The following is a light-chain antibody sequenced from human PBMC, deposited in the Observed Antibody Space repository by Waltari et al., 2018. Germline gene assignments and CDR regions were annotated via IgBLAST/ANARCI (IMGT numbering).Light chain of an antibody. CDR2: DVS. CDR1: SSDVGGYHY. J-gene: IGLJ2*01. Sequence: QSALTQPASVSGSPGQSITISCTGTSSDVGGYHYVYWYQQHPGKAPKLMIYDVSNRPSGVSNRFSGSKSGNTASLTISGLQAEDEADYYCSSYISSSTLELFGGGTSLTVL. V-gene: IGLV2-14*03. CDR3: SSYISSSTLEL.